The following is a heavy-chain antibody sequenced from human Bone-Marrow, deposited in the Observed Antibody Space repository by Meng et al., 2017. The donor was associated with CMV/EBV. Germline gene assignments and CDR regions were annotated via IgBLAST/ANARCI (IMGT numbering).Heavy chain of an antibody. CDR3: ARIFCRGGSCPSDY. CDR1: GFTFRDYY. CDR2: ISSGGTTI. Sequence: GESLKISCAASGFTFRDYYMSWIRQAPGKGLEWVSHISSGGTTIFHADSVKGRFTISRDNANSSLFLQMDSLRVEDTAVYYCARIFCRGGSCPSDYWGPGSLVTVSS. V-gene: IGHV3-11*01. J-gene: IGHJ4*02. D-gene: IGHD2-15*01.